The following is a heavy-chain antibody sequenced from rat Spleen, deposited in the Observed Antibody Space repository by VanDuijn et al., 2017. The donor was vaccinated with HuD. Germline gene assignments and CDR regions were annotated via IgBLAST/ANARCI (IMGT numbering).Heavy chain of an antibody. CDR1: VYSITTNY. J-gene: IGHJ2*01. D-gene: IGHD1-4*01. CDR3: ARLAGYGYFDY. V-gene: IGHV3-3*01. CDR2: INSAGST. Sequence: EVQLQESGPGLVKPSQSLSLTRSVTVYSITTNYWDWIRKFPGNKLEWMGYINSAGSTNYNPSPKSRISITRDTSKNQFFLQVNSVTTEDTATYYCARLAGYGYFDYWGQGVMVTVSS.